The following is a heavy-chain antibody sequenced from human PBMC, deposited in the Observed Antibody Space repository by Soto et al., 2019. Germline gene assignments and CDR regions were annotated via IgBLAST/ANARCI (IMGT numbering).Heavy chain of an antibody. J-gene: IGHJ4*01. CDR2: IYYSGIT. Sequence: PSETLSLTCTASGGSISTYYWSWIRQPPGKGLEWIAYIYYSGITNYNPSLKSRLTISVDTSKTQFSLKLSSVTAADTAVYYCARSISGYHYYFDYWGHGTLVTVSS. CDR3: ARSISGYHYYFDY. D-gene: IGHD3-22*01. V-gene: IGHV4-59*01. CDR1: GGSISTYY.